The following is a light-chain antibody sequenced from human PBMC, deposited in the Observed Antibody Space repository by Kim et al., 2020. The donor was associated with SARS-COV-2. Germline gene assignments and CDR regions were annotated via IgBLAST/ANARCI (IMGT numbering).Light chain of an antibody. V-gene: IGKV3-15*01. J-gene: IGKJ4*01. CDR3: QQYNNWLPLT. CDR2: GAS. CDR1: QSVSNN. Sequence: PGERATLSCRASQSVSNNLAWYQQKPGQAPRLLIYGASTRATGIPARFSGSGSGTEFTLTISSLQSEDFAVYYCQQYNNWLPLTFGGGTKVDIK.